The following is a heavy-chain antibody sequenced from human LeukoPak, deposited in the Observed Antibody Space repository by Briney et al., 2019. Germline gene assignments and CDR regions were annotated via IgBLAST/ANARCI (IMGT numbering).Heavy chain of an antibody. CDR3: ARGTNYYYYMDV. Sequence: GASVKVSCKASGYTFTSYDINWVRQATGQGLEWMGWMNPNSGNTGYAQKFQGRVTMTRNTSISTAYMELSSLGSEDTAVYYCARGTNYYYYMDVWGKGTTVTVSS. CDR1: GYTFTSYD. V-gene: IGHV1-8*01. J-gene: IGHJ6*03. CDR2: MNPNSGNT.